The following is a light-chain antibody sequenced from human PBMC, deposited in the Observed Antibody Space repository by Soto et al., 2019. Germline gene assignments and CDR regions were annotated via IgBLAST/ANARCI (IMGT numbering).Light chain of an antibody. V-gene: IGLV2-14*01. CDR3: SSYSSSSTPDVV. CDR2: DVS. J-gene: IGLJ2*01. Sequence: QSALTQPASVSGSPGQSITISCTGTSSDVGGYNYVSWYQQHPGNAPKLMIYDVSNRPSGVSNRFSGSQSGNTASLTISGLQAEDEADYYSSSYSSSSTPDVVLCGGTKVTVL. CDR1: SSDVGGYNY.